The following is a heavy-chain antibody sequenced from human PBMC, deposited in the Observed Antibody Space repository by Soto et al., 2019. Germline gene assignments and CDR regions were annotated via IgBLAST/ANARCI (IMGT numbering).Heavy chain of an antibody. J-gene: IGHJ5*02. D-gene: IGHD2-2*01. CDR1: GGSISSGGYY. Sequence: QVQLQESGPGLVKPSQTLSLTCTVSGGSISSGGYYWSWIRQHPGKGLEWIGYIYYSGSTYYTPSLTSRVTISVDTSKHQCSLKLSSVTAAGTAVYYCASRGDIVLPPGQNWFDPWGQGTLVTVSS. CDR2: IYYSGST. CDR3: ASRGDIVLPPGQNWFDP. V-gene: IGHV4-31*03.